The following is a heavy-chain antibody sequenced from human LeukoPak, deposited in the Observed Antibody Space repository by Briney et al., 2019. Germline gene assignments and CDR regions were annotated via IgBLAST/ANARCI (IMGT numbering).Heavy chain of an antibody. CDR2: IRSKAYGGTT. J-gene: IGHJ4*02. V-gene: IGHV3-49*04. CDR1: GFTFGDYA. CDR3: TRQHSSGWWAFDY. D-gene: IGHD6-19*01. Sequence: PGRSLRLSCTASGFTFGDYAMSWVRQAPGKGLEWVGFIRSKAYGGTTEYAASVKGRFTISRDDSKSIAYLQMNSLKTEDTAVYYCTRQHSSGWWAFDYWGQGTLVTVPS.